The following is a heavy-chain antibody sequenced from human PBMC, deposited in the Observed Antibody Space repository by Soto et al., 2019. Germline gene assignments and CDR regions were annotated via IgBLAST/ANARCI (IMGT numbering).Heavy chain of an antibody. Sequence: QVQLVQSGAEVKKPGASVKVSCKASGYSLRRNYVHWVRQAPGQGLEWMGWINPNSSGTVYAQKFQGRVSMTRVASLTTAYMQLNRLTSYDTAVYYCARDLIVDVPDKYGMDVWGQGTTVTVSS. V-gene: IGHV1-2*02. CDR1: GYSLRRNY. CDR2: INPNSSGT. J-gene: IGHJ6*02. CDR3: ARDLIVDVPDKYGMDV. D-gene: IGHD3-22*01.